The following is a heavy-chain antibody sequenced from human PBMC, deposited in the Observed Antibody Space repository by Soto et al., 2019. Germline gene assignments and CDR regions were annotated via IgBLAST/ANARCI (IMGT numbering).Heavy chain of an antibody. V-gene: IGHV4-4*07. D-gene: IGHD1-26*01. CDR1: GDSMSKYY. CDR2: IWTSGST. CDR3: ARTVGAEYSFDY. Sequence: QVQLQESGPGLVKPSETLSLTCNVSGDSMSKYYWSWVRQPAGKGLEWIGRIWTSGSTNYNPSLKGGVTMSIDTSNKHFSQDVKSVTAAGTAVDYCARTVGAEYSFDYWGQVVLGSVSS. J-gene: IGHJ4*02.